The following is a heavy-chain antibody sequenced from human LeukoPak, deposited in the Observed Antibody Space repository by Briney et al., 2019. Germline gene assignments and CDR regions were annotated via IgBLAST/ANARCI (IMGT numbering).Heavy chain of an antibody. V-gene: IGHV4-34*01. CDR2: INHSGST. Sequence: SETLSLTCAVYGGSFSGYYWSWIRQPPGKGLEWIGEINHSGSTNYNPSLKRRVTISVDTSKNQFSLKLSPVTAADTAVYYCARGPRGDSYGPFDNWGQGTLVPVSA. D-gene: IGHD5-18*01. CDR3: ARGPRGDSYGPFDN. CDR1: GGSFSGYY. J-gene: IGHJ4*02.